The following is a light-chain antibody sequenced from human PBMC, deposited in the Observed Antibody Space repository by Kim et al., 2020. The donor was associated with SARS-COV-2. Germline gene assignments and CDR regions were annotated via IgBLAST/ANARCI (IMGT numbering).Light chain of an antibody. CDR3: QQYGSSPLYT. V-gene: IGKV3-20*01. J-gene: IGKJ2*01. Sequence: SPGERATLPTRGSQSVSSSYLAWYQKRPGQAPRLLIYGASSRATGIPDRVSGSGSGTDFTLTISRLEPEDCAVYYSQQYGSSPLYTLGQGTKLEIK. CDR2: GAS. CDR1: QSVSSSY.